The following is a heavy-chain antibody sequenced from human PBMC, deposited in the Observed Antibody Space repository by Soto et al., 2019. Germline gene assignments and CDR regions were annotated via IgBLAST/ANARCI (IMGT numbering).Heavy chain of an antibody. V-gene: IGHV3-21*01. CDR3: TRDATRDSSARGWFDP. CDR1: GFTFRSFT. D-gene: IGHD6-13*01. Sequence: GGSLRLSCAASGFTFRSFTMNWVRQAPGKGLEWVSTISSNSACIYYTDALRGRFTISRDNAKNSLHLQMNSLRAEDTAVYYCTRDATRDSSARGWFDPWGPGTLVTVSS. CDR2: ISSNSACI. J-gene: IGHJ5*02.